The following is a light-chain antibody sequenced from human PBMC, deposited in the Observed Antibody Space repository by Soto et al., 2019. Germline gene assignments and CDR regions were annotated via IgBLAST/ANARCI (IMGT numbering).Light chain of an antibody. CDR3: AAWDDSLSGVV. CDR1: SSNIGRNY. V-gene: IGLV1-47*02. J-gene: IGLJ2*01. Sequence: QSVLTQPPSASGTPGQRVTISCSGGSSNIGRNYVFWYQQLPRTAPKLLIYSTYQRPSGVPDRFSGSKSGTSASLAISGLRFEDEADYYCAAWDDSLSGVVFGGGTKVTVL. CDR2: STY.